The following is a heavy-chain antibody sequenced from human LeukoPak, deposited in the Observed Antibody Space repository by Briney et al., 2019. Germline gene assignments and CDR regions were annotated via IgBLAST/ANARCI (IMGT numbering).Heavy chain of an antibody. CDR3: ARISGGDGGATDY. V-gene: IGHV1-69*04. CDR2: IIPILGIA. D-gene: IGHD2-21*02. CDR1: GGTFSSYA. J-gene: IGHJ4*02. Sequence: SVKVSCKASGGTFSSYATSWVRQAPGQGLEWMGRIIPILGIANYAQKFQGRVTITADKSTSTAYMELSSLRSEDTAVYYCARISGGDGGATDYWGQGTLVTVSS.